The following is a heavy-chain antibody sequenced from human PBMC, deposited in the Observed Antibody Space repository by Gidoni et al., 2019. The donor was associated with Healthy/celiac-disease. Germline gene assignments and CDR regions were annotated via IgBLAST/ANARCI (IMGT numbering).Heavy chain of an antibody. CDR3: AKEISTEPDYYDSSGYYSNYGMDV. V-gene: IGHV3-30*18. CDR1: GFTFSSYG. J-gene: IGHJ6*02. CDR2: ISYDGSNK. D-gene: IGHD3-22*01. Sequence: QVQLVESGGGVVQPGRSLRLSCAASGFTFSSYGMHWVRQAPGKGLEWVAVISYDGSNKYYADSVKGRFTISRDNSKNTLYLQMNSLRAEDTAVYYCAKEISTEPDYYDSSGYYSNYGMDVWGQGTTVTVSS.